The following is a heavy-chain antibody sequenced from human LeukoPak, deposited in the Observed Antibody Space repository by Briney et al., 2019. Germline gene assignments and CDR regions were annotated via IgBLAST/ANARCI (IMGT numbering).Heavy chain of an antibody. CDR3: ATLTSSWRYYFDY. D-gene: IGHD6-13*01. V-gene: IGHV4-59*08. CDR2: IYYSGST. CDR1: GGSMSSYY. Sequence: SETLSLTCTVSGGSMSSYYWSWIRQPPGRGLEWIGYIYYSGSTNYNPSLKSRVTISVDTSKNHFSLKLSSVTAADTAVYYCATLTSSWRYYFDYWGRGIPVTVSS. J-gene: IGHJ4*02.